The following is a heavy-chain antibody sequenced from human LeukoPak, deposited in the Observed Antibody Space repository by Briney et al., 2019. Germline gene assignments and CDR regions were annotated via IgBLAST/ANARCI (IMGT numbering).Heavy chain of an antibody. CDR3: ARPYYDFWSGQGPLIVGAFDI. CDR2: IYYSGST. CDR1: GGSISSSSYY. D-gene: IGHD3-3*01. V-gene: IGHV4-39*01. J-gene: IGHJ3*02. Sequence: SGTLSLTCTVSGGSISSSSYYWGWIRQPPGKGLEWIGSIYYSGSTYYNPSLKSRVTISVDTSKNQFSLKLSSVTAADTAVYSCARPYYDFWSGQGPLIVGAFDIWGQGTMVTVSS.